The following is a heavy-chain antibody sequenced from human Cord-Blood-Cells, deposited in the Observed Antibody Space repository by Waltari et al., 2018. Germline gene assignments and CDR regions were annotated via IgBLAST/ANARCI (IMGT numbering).Heavy chain of an antibody. CDR2: IIPIFGTA. V-gene: IGHV1-69*01. Sequence: QVQLVQSGAEVKKPGSSVKVSCKASGGTFSSYAISWVRQAPGQGLEWMGGIIPIFGTANYAQKFQGRVTITADESTSTAYMELSSLRSEDTAVYYCARGGYYYGSGSYYNFDYWGQGTLVTFSS. J-gene: IGHJ4*02. D-gene: IGHD3-10*01. CDR3: ARGGYYYGSGSYYNFDY. CDR1: GGTFSSYA.